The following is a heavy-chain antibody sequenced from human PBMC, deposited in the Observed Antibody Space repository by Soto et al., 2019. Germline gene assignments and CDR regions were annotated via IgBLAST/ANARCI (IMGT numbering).Heavy chain of an antibody. D-gene: IGHD1-26*01. J-gene: IGHJ6*02. CDR2: ISSSSSYI. CDR3: ASGVVVGATPGYYYYGMDV. V-gene: IGHV3-21*01. Sequence: EVQLVESGGGLVKPGGSLRLSCAASGFTFSSYSMNWVRQAPGKGLEWVSSISSSSSYIYYADSVKGRFTISRDNAKNSLYLQINSLRAEDTAVYYCASGVVVGATPGYYYYGMDVWGQGTTVTVSS. CDR1: GFTFSSYS.